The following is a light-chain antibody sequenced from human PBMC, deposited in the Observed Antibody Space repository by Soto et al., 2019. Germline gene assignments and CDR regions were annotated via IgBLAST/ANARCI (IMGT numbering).Light chain of an antibody. CDR2: STS. Sequence: DIQMTQSPSSLSASVGDRVTITCRASQTISSHLNWYQQKPGEAPTLLISSTSNLHNGVPSRFRGSGSGTAFPLDISSLQPEDSAIYYCQQSYSMWTFGQGTRVNIK. V-gene: IGKV1-39*01. J-gene: IGKJ1*01. CDR3: QQSYSMWT. CDR1: QTISSH.